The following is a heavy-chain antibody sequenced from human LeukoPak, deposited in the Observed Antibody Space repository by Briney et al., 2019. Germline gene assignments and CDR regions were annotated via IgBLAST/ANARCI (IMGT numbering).Heavy chain of an antibody. V-gene: IGHV3-23*01. CDR2: FSGSGGST. Sequence: GGSLRLSCAASGFTFSSYAMSWVRQAPGKGLEWVSAFSGSGGSTYCADSVKGRFTISRDNSKNTLYLQMNSLRAEDTAVYYCAKRVKTGTSFDYWGQGTLVTVSS. J-gene: IGHJ4*02. CDR1: GFTFSSYA. D-gene: IGHD1/OR15-1a*01. CDR3: AKRVKTGTSFDY.